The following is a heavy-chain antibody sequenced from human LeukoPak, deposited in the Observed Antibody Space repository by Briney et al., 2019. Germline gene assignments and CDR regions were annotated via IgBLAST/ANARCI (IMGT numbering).Heavy chain of an antibody. J-gene: IGHJ6*03. V-gene: IGHV1-8*03. CDR1: GYTFTSYD. CDR3: ARGALERLLSYYYYYYMDV. Sequence: VASVKVSCKASGYTFTSYDINWVRQATGQGLEWMGWMNPNSGNTGYAQKFQGRVTITRNTSISTAYMELSSLRSEDTAVYYCARGALERLLSYYYYYYMDVWGKGTTVTVSS. D-gene: IGHD3-3*01. CDR2: MNPNSGNT.